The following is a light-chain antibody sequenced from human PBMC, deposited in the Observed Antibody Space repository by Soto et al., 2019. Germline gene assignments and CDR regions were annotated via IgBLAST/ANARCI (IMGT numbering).Light chain of an antibody. CDR3: FAYSTTGTHI. Sequence: QSALTQPASVSGSPGQSITFSCTGTSSDVGSYDYVSWHQQHPGKAPQLIIYDVNNRPTGGPSRFSGSQPGNTACLSISGVQIEDEADYYCFAYSTTGTHIFGSGTKDTVL. CDR2: DVN. V-gene: IGLV2-14*03. CDR1: SSDVGSYDY. J-gene: IGLJ1*01.